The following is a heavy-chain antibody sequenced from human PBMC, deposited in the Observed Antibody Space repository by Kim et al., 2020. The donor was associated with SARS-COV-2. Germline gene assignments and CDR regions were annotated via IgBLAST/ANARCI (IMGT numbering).Heavy chain of an antibody. CDR3: ARELGYSSGWYYFDY. D-gene: IGHD6-19*01. J-gene: IGHJ4*02. Sequence: PSLKSRVTISVDTAKNQFSLKLSSVTAADTAVYYCARELGYSSGWYYFDYWGQGTLVTVSS. V-gene: IGHV4-59*01.